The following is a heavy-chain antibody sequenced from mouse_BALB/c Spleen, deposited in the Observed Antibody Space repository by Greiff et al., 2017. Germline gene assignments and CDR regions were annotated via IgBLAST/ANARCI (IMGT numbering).Heavy chain of an antibody. V-gene: IGHV5-17*02. Sequence: EVQLVESGGGLVQPGGSRKLSCAASGFTFSSFGMHWVRQAPEKGLEWVAYISSGSSTIYYADTVKGRFTISRDNPKNTLFLQMTSLRSEDTAMYYCARPDGYWGQGTTLTVSS. CDR3: ARPDGY. CDR2: ISSGSSTI. D-gene: IGHD2-3*01. CDR1: GFTFSSFG. J-gene: IGHJ2*01.